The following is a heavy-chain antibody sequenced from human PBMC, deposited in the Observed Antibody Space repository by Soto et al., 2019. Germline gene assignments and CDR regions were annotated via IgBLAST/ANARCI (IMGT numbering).Heavy chain of an antibody. J-gene: IGHJ6*02. D-gene: IGHD3-3*01. V-gene: IGHV3-30-3*01. CDR3: ARDKLGDFWSGYYLYYYYYGMDV. CDR1: GFTFSSYA. Sequence: GGSLRLSCAASGFTFSSYAMHWVRQAPGKGLEWVAVISYDGSNKYYADSVKGRFTISRDNSKNTLYLQMNSLRAEDTAVYYCARDKLGDFWSGYYLYYYYYGMDVWGQGTTVTVSS. CDR2: ISYDGSNK.